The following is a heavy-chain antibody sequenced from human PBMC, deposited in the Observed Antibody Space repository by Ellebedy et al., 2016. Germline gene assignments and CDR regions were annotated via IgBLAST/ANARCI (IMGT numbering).Heavy chain of an antibody. CDR2: ISRSSDTI. Sequence: GGSLRLSCAASGFTFSSYSMNWVRQAPGKGLEWVSYISRSSDTIYYADSVKRRFTVSRDNAQNSLFLQMNSLRDEDTAVYYCARDGELSYGSGSYRLFDYWGQGTLVTVSS. V-gene: IGHV3-48*02. CDR1: GFTFSSYS. D-gene: IGHD3-10*01. CDR3: ARDGELSYGSGSYRLFDY. J-gene: IGHJ4*02.